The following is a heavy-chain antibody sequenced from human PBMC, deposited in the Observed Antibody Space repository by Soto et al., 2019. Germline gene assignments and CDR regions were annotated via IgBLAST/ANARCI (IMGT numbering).Heavy chain of an antibody. CDR2: ISAYNGNT. CDR1: GYTFTSYG. J-gene: IGHJ6*02. Sequence: ASVKVSCKASGYTFTSYGISWVRQAPGQGLEWMGWISAYNGNTNYAQKLQGRVTMTTDTSTSTAYMELRSLRSDDTAVYYCAREDCSGGSCYSYYYYYGMDVWGQGTTVTAP. D-gene: IGHD2-15*01. V-gene: IGHV1-18*01. CDR3: AREDCSGGSCYSYYYYYGMDV.